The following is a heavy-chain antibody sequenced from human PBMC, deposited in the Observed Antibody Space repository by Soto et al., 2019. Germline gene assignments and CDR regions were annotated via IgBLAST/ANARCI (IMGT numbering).Heavy chain of an antibody. CDR1: GYTFTGYY. CDR3: ARVVAAAGTGGEYYYYMDV. D-gene: IGHD6-13*01. J-gene: IGHJ6*03. Sequence: ASVKVSCKASGYTFTGYYMHWVRQAPGQGLEWMGWINPNSGGTNYAQKFQGWVTMTRDTSISTAYMELSRLRSDDTAVYYCARVVAAAGTGGEYYYYMDVWGKGTTVTAP. CDR2: INPNSGGT. V-gene: IGHV1-2*04.